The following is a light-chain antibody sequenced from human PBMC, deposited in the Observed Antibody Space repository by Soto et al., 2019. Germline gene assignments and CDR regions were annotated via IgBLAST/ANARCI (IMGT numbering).Light chain of an antibody. CDR3: QQYGSSLSWT. J-gene: IGKJ1*01. CDR1: QSVSSSY. CDR2: GAS. V-gene: IGKV3-20*01. Sequence: EIVLTQSPGTLSLSPGERATLSCRARQSVSSSYLAWYQQKPGQAPRLLIYGASSRATGIPDRFSGRGSGTDFTLTISRLEPEDFAVYYCQQYGSSLSWTFGQGTKVEIK.